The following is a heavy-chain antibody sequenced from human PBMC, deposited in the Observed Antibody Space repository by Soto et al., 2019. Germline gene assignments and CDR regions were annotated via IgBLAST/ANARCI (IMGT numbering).Heavy chain of an antibody. CDR2: MYYSGST. V-gene: IGHV4-39*02. Sequence: QLQLQESGPGLVKPSETLSLTCTVSGGSISSSSYYWGWIRQPPGKGLEWIGSMYYSGSTYYNPSLKSRFTISVDTSKNQFSLKLSSVTAADTAVYYCARERGDYSSSWPVDYWGQGTLVTVSS. CDR3: ARERGDYSSSWPVDY. D-gene: IGHD6-13*01. J-gene: IGHJ4*02. CDR1: GGSISSSSYY.